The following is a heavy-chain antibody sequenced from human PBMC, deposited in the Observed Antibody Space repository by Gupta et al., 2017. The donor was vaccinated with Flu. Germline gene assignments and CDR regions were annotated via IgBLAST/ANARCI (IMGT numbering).Heavy chain of an antibody. J-gene: IGHJ3*02. Sequence: QVQLVESGGGVVQPGRSLRLSCAASGFTFSNYGMHWVRQAPGKGLEWVAVIWYDGSNKYYADSVKGRFTISRDNSKNTLYLQMNSLRAEDTAVYYCARDMEFTIFDHAFDIWGQGTMVTVSS. CDR2: IWYDGSNK. D-gene: IGHD3-3*01. CDR1: GFTFSNYG. V-gene: IGHV3-33*01. CDR3: ARDMEFTIFDHAFDI.